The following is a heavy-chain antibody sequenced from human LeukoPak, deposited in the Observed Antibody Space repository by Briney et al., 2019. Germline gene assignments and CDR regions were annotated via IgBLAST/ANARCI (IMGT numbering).Heavy chain of an antibody. J-gene: IGHJ4*02. Sequence: PSETLSLTCTVSGGSIRSHYWSWIRQPPGKGLEWIGYIYYSGSTNYNPSLKSRVTISVDTSKNQFSLKLSSVTAADTAVYYCARDRGDYDSSGYYGYFDYWGREPWSPSPQ. CDR1: GGSIRSHY. CDR3: ARDRGDYDSSGYYGYFDY. D-gene: IGHD3-22*01. V-gene: IGHV4-59*11. CDR2: IYYSGST.